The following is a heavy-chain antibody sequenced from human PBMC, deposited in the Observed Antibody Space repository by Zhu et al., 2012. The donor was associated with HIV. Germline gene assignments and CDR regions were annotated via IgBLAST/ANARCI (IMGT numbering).Heavy chain of an antibody. CDR2: IYHSETT. V-gene: IGHV4-38-2*01. CDR1: GSSIISTYY. Sequence: QVQLQESGPGLVRPSETLSLTRAVSGSSIISTYYWGWIRQPPGKGLEWIGSIYHSETTYYNPSLKSRVTISIDTANNQFSLKLSSVTAADTAVYYCARHSWTATDYFDYWGQGTLVTVSS. CDR3: ARHSWTATDYFDY. D-gene: IGHD3-3*02. J-gene: IGHJ4*02.